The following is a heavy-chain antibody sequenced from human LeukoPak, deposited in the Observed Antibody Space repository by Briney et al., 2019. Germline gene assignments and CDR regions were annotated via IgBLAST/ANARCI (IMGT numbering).Heavy chain of an antibody. V-gene: IGHV3-11*04. CDR2: IRSSGTTI. D-gene: IGHD6-6*01. Sequence: PGGSLRLSCVASGFTFSDYYMSWIRQAPGKGLEWVSYIRSSGTTIHYADSVKGRFTISRDNAKNSLYLQMNSLRAEDTAVYYCVPSSSAPDFDYWGQGTLVTVSS. J-gene: IGHJ4*02. CDR1: GFTFSDYY. CDR3: VPSSSAPDFDY.